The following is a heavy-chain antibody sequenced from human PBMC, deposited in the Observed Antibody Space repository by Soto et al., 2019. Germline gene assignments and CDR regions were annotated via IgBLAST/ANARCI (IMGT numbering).Heavy chain of an antibody. CDR1: GGSISSSSYY. V-gene: IGHV4-39*01. CDR2: IYYSGST. D-gene: IGHD6-6*01. J-gene: IGHJ4*02. CDR3: PRLYSSSDY. Sequence: SETLSLTCTVSGGSISSSSYYWGWIRQPPGKGLEWIGSIYYSGSTYYNPSLKSRVTISVDTSKNQFSLKLSSVTAADTAVYYCPRLYSSSDYWGQGTLVTVSS.